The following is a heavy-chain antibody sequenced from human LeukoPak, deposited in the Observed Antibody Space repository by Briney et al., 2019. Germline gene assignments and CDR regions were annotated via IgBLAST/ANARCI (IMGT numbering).Heavy chain of an antibody. D-gene: IGHD6-6*01. Sequence: SVKVSCKASGGTFSSYAISWVRQAPGQGLEWMGGIIPIFGTANYAQKFQGRVTITADKSTSTAYMELSSLRSEDTAVYYCARGSSRSGYYYYYYMDVWGKGTTVTVSS. J-gene: IGHJ6*03. CDR1: GGTFSSYA. V-gene: IGHV1-69*06. CDR2: IIPIFGTA. CDR3: ARGSSRSGYYYYYYMDV.